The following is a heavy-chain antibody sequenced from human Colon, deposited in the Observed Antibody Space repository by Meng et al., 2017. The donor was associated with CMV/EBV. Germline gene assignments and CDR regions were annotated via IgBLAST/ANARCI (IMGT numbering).Heavy chain of an antibody. V-gene: IGHV4-31*03. CDR2: IYYSGST. CDR1: GGSISSGGYY. J-gene: IGHJ4*02. D-gene: IGHD5-24*01. CDR3: ARGPSRWLQFSFDY. Sequence: QVQLQESGPGLVKPSQTLSLTGTVPGGSISSGGYYWSWIRQHPGKGLEWIGYIYYSGSTYYNPSLKSRVTISVDTSKNQFSLKLSSVTAADTAVYYCARGPSRWLQFSFDYWGQGTLVTVSS.